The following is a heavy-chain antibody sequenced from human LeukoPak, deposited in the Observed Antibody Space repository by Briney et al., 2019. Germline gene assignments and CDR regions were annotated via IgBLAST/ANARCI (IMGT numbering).Heavy chain of an antibody. J-gene: IGHJ1*01. CDR3: ASGYYYDSSGYSYFQH. V-gene: IGHV4-34*01. CDR2: INHSGST. D-gene: IGHD3-22*01. CDR1: GGSFSGYY. Sequence: SETLSLTCAVYGGSFSGYYWSWTRQPPGKGLEWIGEINHSGSTNYNPFLKSRVTISVDTSKNQFSLKLSSVTAADTAVYYCASGYYYDSSGYSYFQHWGQGTLVTVSS.